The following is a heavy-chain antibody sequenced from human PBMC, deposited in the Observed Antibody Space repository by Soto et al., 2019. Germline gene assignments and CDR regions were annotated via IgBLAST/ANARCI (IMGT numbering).Heavy chain of an antibody. J-gene: IGHJ4*02. Sequence: QVTLKESGPVLVKPTETLTLTCTVSGFSLSNARMGVSWIRQPPGKALEWLAHIFSNDEKSYSTSLKSRITISKDTSKSQVVLTMTNMHPVDTATYYCARILSPTAMAPYYFDYWGQGTLVTVSS. D-gene: IGHD5-18*01. V-gene: IGHV2-26*01. CDR1: GFSLSNARMG. CDR3: ARILSPTAMAPYYFDY. CDR2: IFSNDEK.